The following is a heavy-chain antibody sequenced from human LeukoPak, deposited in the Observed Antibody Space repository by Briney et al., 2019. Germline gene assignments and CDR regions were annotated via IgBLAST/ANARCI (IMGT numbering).Heavy chain of an antibody. Sequence: GESLKISCKGSEYSFTSYWIGWVRQMPGKGLEWMGIIYPGDSDTRYSPSFQGQVTISADKSISTAYLQWSSLKASDTAMYYCARHRYGDLDYYYYGMDVWGQGTTVTVSS. V-gene: IGHV5-51*01. J-gene: IGHJ6*02. CDR3: ARHRYGDLDYYYYGMDV. CDR1: EYSFTSYW. D-gene: IGHD4-17*01. CDR2: IYPGDSDT.